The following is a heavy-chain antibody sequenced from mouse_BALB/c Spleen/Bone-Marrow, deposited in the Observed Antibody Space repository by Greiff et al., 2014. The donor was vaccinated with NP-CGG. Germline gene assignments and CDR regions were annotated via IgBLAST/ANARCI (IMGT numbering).Heavy chain of an antibody. D-gene: IGHD1-1*01. Sequence: EVKLQESGAELVKPGASVKLSCTASGFNIKDTYMHWVKQRPEQGLEWIGRIDPANGNTKYDPKFQGKATITADTSSNTAYLQLSSLTSEDTAVYYCAIYYDGSSGFAYWGQGTLVTVSA. CDR3: AIYYDGSSGFAY. V-gene: IGHV14-3*02. CDR2: IDPANGNT. CDR1: GFNIKDTY. J-gene: IGHJ3*01.